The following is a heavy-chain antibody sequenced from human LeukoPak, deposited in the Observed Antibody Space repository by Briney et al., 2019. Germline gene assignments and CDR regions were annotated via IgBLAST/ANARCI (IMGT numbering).Heavy chain of an antibody. J-gene: IGHJ4*02. Sequence: QPGGSLRLSCAASGFTFSSYGMHWVRQAPGKGLEWVAVISYDGSNKYYADSVKGRFTISRDNSKNTLYLQMNSLRAEDTAVYYCAKACSYYDSSGYYYFDRDYFDYWGQGTLVTVSS. CDR2: ISYDGSNK. V-gene: IGHV3-30*18. D-gene: IGHD3-22*01. CDR3: AKACSYYDSSGYYYFDRDYFDY. CDR1: GFTFSSYG.